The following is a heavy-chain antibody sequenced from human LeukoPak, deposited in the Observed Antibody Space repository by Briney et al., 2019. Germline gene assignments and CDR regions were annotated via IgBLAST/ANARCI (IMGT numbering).Heavy chain of an antibody. Sequence: PSETLSLTCTVSGGSISSSSYYWGWIRQPPGKGLEWIGSIYYSGGTYYNPSLKSRVTISVDTSKNQFSLKLSSVTAADTAVYYCARHAFPLYYDYIWGSYRSGYFDYWGQGTLVTVSS. D-gene: IGHD3-16*02. J-gene: IGHJ4*02. CDR3: ARHAFPLYYDYIWGSYRSGYFDY. CDR2: IYYSGGT. CDR1: GGSISSSSYY. V-gene: IGHV4-39*01.